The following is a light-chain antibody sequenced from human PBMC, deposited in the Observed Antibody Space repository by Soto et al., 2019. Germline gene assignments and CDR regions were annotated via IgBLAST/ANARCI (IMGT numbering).Light chain of an antibody. V-gene: IGLV2-14*02. CDR3: TSYTNSNTYV. CDR1: SSDVGSHNL. J-gene: IGLJ1*01. CDR2: EVN. Sequence: QSALTQPASVSGSPGQSITISCTGTSSDVGSHNLVSWYQQYPGKAPKLIIFEVNNRPSGVSNRFSGSKSGNTASLTISGLQAEDEADYYCTSYTNSNTYVFGTGTKLTVL.